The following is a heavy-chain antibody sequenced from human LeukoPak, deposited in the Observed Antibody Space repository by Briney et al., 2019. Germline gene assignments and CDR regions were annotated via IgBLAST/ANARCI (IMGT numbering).Heavy chain of an antibody. CDR3: ANVAKGRFFFYHMDV. J-gene: IGHJ6*04. CDR2: ISSDNGIP. V-gene: IGHV1-18*01. Sequence: GASVKVSCKASGRTNNKFGVTWVRQAPGQGLEWIGWISSDNGIPRYADKFQGRVTISADTSTTTASIEMRSLTYDDTAVYFCANVAKGRFFFYHMDVWGKGTTVTVSS. D-gene: IGHD2-2*01. CDR1: GRTNNKFG.